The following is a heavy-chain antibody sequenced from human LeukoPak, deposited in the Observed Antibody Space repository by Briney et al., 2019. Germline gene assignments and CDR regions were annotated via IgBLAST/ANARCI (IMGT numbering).Heavy chain of an antibody. J-gene: IGHJ4*02. CDR1: GFTFSKYA. Sequence: PGGSLRLSCAASGFTFSKYAMIWVRQAPGKGLEWVSVISGSGGSTYYADSVKGRFTISRDNSKSTLFLQMNSLRAEDRGVYYCAKKSVRPDWGQGTLVTVSS. CDR2: ISGSGGST. V-gene: IGHV3-23*01. D-gene: IGHD2-2*01. CDR3: AKKSVRPD.